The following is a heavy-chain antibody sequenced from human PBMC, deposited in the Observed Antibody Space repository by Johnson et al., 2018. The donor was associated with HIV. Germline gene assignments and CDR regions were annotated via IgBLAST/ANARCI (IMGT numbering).Heavy chain of an antibody. CDR3: AREPSSSYAFDI. V-gene: IGHV3-30*03. Sequence: VQLVESGGGVVQPGRSLRLSCAASGFTFSTYGMHWVRQAPGKGLEWVAVISYDGSNKYYVGSVKGRFTISRDNAKNSLYLQMNSLRAEDTALYYCAREPSSSYAFDIWGQGTMVTVSS. CDR2: ISYDGSNK. J-gene: IGHJ3*02. D-gene: IGHD6-13*01. CDR1: GFTFSTYG.